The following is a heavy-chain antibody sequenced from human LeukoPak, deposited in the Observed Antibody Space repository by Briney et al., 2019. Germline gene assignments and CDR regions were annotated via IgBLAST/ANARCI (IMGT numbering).Heavy chain of an antibody. CDR1: GGSFSGYY. D-gene: IGHD3-22*01. CDR2: INHSGST. V-gene: IGHV4-34*01. CDR3: ASIWGYYYDSSGPSDAFDI. J-gene: IGHJ3*02. Sequence: SETLSLTCAVYGGSFSGYYWSWIRQPPGKGLEWIGEINHSGSTNYNPSLKSRVTISVDTSKNQFSLKLSSVTAADTAVYYCASIWGYYYDSSGPSDAFDIWGQGTMVTVSS.